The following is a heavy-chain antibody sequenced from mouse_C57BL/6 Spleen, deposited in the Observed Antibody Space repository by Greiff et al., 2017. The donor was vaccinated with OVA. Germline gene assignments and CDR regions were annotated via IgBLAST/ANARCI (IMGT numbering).Heavy chain of an antibody. CDR3: ARGDYGSSLYYFDY. CDR1: GYTFTNYW. V-gene: IGHV1-63*01. J-gene: IGHJ2*01. D-gene: IGHD1-1*01. Sequence: VQLQQSGAELVRPGTSVKMSCKASGYTFTNYWIGWAKQRPGHGLEWIGDISPGGGYTNYNEKFKGKATLTADKSSSTAYMQFSSLTSEDSAIYYCARGDYGSSLYYFDYWGQGTTLTVSS. CDR2: ISPGGGYT.